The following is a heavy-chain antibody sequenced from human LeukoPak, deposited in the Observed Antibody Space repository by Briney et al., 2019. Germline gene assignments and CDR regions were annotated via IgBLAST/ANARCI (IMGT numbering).Heavy chain of an antibody. CDR3: AKDFSSASYTYYYYYMDV. Sequence: PSETLSLTCTVSGGSISSYYWSWIRQPPGKGLEWIGYIYYSGNTYYNPSLKSRVTISLDTSKNQFSLKVSSVTAADTAIYYCAKDFSSASYTYYYYYMDVWGKGTTVTVSS. J-gene: IGHJ6*03. CDR1: GGSISSYY. V-gene: IGHV4-59*12. D-gene: IGHD6-25*01. CDR2: IYYSGNT.